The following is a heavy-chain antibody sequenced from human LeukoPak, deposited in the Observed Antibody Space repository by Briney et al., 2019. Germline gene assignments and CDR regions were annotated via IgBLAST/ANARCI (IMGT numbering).Heavy chain of an antibody. V-gene: IGHV1-46*01. CDR3: ARDLVLCLDPGSDY. J-gene: IGHJ4*02. D-gene: IGHD3-16*01. Sequence: ASVKVSCKASGYTFTSYYMHWVRQAPGQGLEWMGIINPSGGSTSYAQKFQGRVTMTRDTSISTAYMELSRLRSDDTAVYYCARDLVLCLDPGSDYWGQGTLVTVSS. CDR2: INPSGGST. CDR1: GYTFTSYY.